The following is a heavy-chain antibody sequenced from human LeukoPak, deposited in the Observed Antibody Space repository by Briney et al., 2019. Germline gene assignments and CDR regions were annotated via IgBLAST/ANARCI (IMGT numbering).Heavy chain of an antibody. Sequence: ASVKVSRKASGYTFTSYGIIWVRQAPGQGLGWVGWISAYNGNTNYAQKLQGRVTMTTYTSTSTAYMELRSLRSDDTGVYYCARGTWTIAVAGSYAFDIWGQGTMVTVSS. D-gene: IGHD6-19*01. CDR3: ARGTWTIAVAGSYAFDI. CDR1: GYTFTSYG. V-gene: IGHV1-18*01. CDR2: ISAYNGNT. J-gene: IGHJ3*02.